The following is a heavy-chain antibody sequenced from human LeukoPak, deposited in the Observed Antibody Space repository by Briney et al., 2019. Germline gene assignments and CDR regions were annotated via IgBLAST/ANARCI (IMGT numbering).Heavy chain of an antibody. V-gene: IGHV3-48*01. CDR3: AREPTYSSSWHTSCDY. CDR1: GFTFSSYS. D-gene: IGHD6-13*01. J-gene: IGHJ4*02. CDR2: ITISSTTI. Sequence: GGSLRLSCAASGFTFSSYSMNWVRQAPGKGLEWVSYITISSTTIYYADSVKGRFTISRDNAKNSLYLQMNSLRAEDTAVYYCAREPTYSSSWHTSCDYWGQGTLVTVSS.